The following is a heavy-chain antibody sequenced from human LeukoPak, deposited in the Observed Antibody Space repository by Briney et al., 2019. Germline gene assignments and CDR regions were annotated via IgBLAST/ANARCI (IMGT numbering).Heavy chain of an antibody. D-gene: IGHD3-9*01. CDR1: GYTFTGYY. V-gene: IGHV1-18*04. Sequence: ASVKVSCKASGYTFTGYYMHWVRQAPGQGLEWMGWINPNSGNTNYAQKLQGRVTMTTDTSTSTAYMELRSLRSDDTAVYYCARDLPTQYYDILTGYQYWGQGTLVTVSS. CDR3: ARDLPTQYYDILTGYQY. CDR2: INPNSGNT. J-gene: IGHJ4*02.